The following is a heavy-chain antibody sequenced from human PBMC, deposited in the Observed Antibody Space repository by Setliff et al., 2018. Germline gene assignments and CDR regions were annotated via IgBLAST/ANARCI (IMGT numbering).Heavy chain of an antibody. CDR3: ARLPNYVWGSPVDY. CDR2: IFYSGRT. CDR1: GASITNINYY. Sequence: SETLSLTCTVSGASITNINYYWGLIRQPPGKGLEWIGSIFYSGRTFYNPSLKSRVTISVDTSKNQFSLTLSSVTAAYTAVYYCARLPNYVWGSPVDYWGQGTLVTVSS. J-gene: IGHJ4*02. V-gene: IGHV4-39*01. D-gene: IGHD3-16*01.